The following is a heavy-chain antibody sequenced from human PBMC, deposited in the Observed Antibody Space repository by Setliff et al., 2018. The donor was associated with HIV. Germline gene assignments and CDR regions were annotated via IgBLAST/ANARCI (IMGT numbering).Heavy chain of an antibody. J-gene: IGHJ1*01. CDR2: IYYSGST. D-gene: IGHD2-15*01. CDR3: ARDPYCSGDGCFRYYQH. CDR1: GHSITSGRYY. V-gene: IGHV4-31*03. Sequence: SETLSLTCTVSGHSITSGRYYWSWIRQYPGKGLEWIGYIYYSGSTNYNPSLKSRVKMSIDTSKNQFSLKLSSVTAADTAVYFCARDPYCSGDGCFRYYQHWGRGTLVTVSS.